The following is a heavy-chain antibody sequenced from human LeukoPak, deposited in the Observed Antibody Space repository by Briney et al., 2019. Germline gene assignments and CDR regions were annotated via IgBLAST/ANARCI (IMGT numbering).Heavy chain of an antibody. CDR1: GFTFSSYG. V-gene: IGHV3-30*02. Sequence: GGSLRLSCAASGFTFSSYGMHWVRQAPGKGLEWVAFIRYDGSNKYYADSVKGRFTISRDNSKNTLYLQMNSLRAEDTAVYYCAKPKEYYDFWSGFDYWGQGTMVTVSS. D-gene: IGHD3-3*01. J-gene: IGHJ4*02. CDR3: AKPKEYYDFWSGFDY. CDR2: IRYDGSNK.